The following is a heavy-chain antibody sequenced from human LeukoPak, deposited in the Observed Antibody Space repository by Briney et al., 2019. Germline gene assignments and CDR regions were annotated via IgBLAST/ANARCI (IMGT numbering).Heavy chain of an antibody. J-gene: IGHJ4*02. V-gene: IGHV1-69*01. CDR2: IIPIFGTA. CDR1: GGTSSSYA. D-gene: IGHD2-15*01. Sequence: SVKVSCKASGGTSSSYAISWVRHAPGQGLEWMGGIIPIFGTANYAQKFQGRVTITADESTSTAYMELSSLRSEDTAVYYCARVLMNTPYFDYWGQGTPVTVSS. CDR3: ARVLMNTPYFDY.